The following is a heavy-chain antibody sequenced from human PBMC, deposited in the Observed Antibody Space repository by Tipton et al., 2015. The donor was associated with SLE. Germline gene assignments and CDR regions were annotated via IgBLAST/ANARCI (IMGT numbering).Heavy chain of an antibody. V-gene: IGHV4-39*01. CDR1: GASIVSSSYY. Sequence: TLSLTCTVSGASIVSSSYYWGWIRQPPGKGLEWIATIYYGGNTYYSPSLKSRVSMSIDTSKNQVSLILASVTAADTAIYYCAKSYSGDYEYFDSWGQGTLVTVSS. CDR3: AKSYSGDYEYFDS. D-gene: IGHD3-22*01. J-gene: IGHJ4*02. CDR2: IYYGGNT.